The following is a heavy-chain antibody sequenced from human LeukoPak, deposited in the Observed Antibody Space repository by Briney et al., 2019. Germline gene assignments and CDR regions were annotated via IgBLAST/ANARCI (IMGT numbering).Heavy chain of an antibody. J-gene: IGHJ4*02. CDR3: ARGKYDFWSGYPKLDY. Sequence: PGGSLRLSCAASGFTFSSYSMNWVRQAPGKGLEWVSSISSSSSYIYYADSVKGRFTISRDNAKNSLYLQMNSLRAEDTAVYYCARGKYDFWSGYPKLDYWGQGTLVTVSS. V-gene: IGHV3-21*01. D-gene: IGHD3-3*01. CDR1: GFTFSSYS. CDR2: ISSSSSYI.